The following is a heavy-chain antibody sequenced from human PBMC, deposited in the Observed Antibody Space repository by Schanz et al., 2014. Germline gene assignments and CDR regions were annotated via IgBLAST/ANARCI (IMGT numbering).Heavy chain of an antibody. V-gene: IGHV3-53*01. CDR3: ARDGGRDGYNLAFDV. J-gene: IGHJ3*01. CDR1: GFTVNTNY. Sequence: EVQLVESGGGLIQPGGSLRLSCAVSGFTVNTNYMSWVRQAPGKGLEWISSMYINSGSTQYADSVKGRFIISRDSSKNTLFLQTDSLRADDTAVYFCARDGGRDGYNLAFDVWGQGTLVTVSS. D-gene: IGHD5-12*01. CDR2: MYINSGST.